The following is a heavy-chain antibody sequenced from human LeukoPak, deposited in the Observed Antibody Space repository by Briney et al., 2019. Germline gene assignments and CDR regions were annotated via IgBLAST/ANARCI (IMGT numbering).Heavy chain of an antibody. D-gene: IGHD2-2*01. J-gene: IGHJ5*02. CDR2: IYYSGST. CDR3: AGVVDDQLPLFDP. Sequence: SETLFLTCTVSGGSISSYYWSWIRQPPGKGLEWIGYIYYSGSTNYNPSLKSRVTISVDTSKNQFSLKLSSVTAADTAVYYCAGVVDDQLPLFDPWGQGTLVTVSS. CDR1: GGSISSYY. V-gene: IGHV4-59*01.